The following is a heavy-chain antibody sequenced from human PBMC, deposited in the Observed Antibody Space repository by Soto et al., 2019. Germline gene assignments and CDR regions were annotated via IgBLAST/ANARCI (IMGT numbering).Heavy chain of an antibody. CDR3: ARYRREAVAGYTLDN. CDR1: GGSISSNY. Sequence: TSETLSLTCTVSGGSISSNYWTWIRQPPGKGLEWIGYVYNSGSTNYNPSLKSRVTTSEDTSKSQFSLKVNSMTAADTAVYYCARYRREAVAGYTLDNWGQGILVTVS. D-gene: IGHD6-19*01. V-gene: IGHV4-59*01. J-gene: IGHJ4*02. CDR2: VYNSGST.